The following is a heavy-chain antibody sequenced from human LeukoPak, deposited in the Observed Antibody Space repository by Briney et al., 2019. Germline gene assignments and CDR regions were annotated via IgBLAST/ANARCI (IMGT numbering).Heavy chain of an antibody. J-gene: IGHJ4*02. CDR3: ARGGIVGATIPFDY. D-gene: IGHD1-26*01. Sequence: GGSLRLSCAASGFTFSSYSMNWVRQAPGKGLEWVSYISSSSSTIYYADSVKGRFTISRDNAKNSLYLQMNSLRAEDTALYYCARGGIVGATIPFDYWGQGTLVTVSS. CDR2: ISSSSSTI. V-gene: IGHV3-48*01. CDR1: GFTFSSYS.